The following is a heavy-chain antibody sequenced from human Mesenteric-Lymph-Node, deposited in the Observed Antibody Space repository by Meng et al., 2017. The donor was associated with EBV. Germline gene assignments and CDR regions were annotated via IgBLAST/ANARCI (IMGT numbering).Heavy chain of an antibody. CDR2: INTNTGNP. CDR1: GYTFTNYA. J-gene: IGHJ4*02. CDR3: ARDSEGNDLSFDY. V-gene: IGHV7-4-1*02. D-gene: IGHD2-21*02. Sequence: QVPRGQFGSEFKKPGAAVKVSCKASGYTFTNYALTWVRQAAGQGLEWLGWINTNTGNPTYAPGFAGRYVFSLDTSVSTAYLQISSLKADDSAVYYCARDSEGNDLSFDYWGQGTLVTVSS.